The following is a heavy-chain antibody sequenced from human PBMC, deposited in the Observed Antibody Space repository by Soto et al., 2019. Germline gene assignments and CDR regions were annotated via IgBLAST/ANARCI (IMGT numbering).Heavy chain of an antibody. CDR1: GGSFSGYY. CDR3: ARAFDYDFWSGYYTGISGSDAFDI. CDR2: INHSGST. J-gene: IGHJ3*02. D-gene: IGHD3-3*01. V-gene: IGHV4-34*01. Sequence: SETLSLTCAVYGGSFSGYYWSWIRQPPGKGLEWIGEINHSGSTNYNPSLKSRVTISVDTSKNQFSLKLSSVTAADTAVYYCARAFDYDFWSGYYTGISGSDAFDIWGQGTMVTVSS.